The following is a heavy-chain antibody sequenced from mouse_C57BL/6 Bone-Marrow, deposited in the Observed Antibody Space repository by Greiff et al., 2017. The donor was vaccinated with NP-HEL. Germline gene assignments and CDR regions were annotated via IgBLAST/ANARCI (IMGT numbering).Heavy chain of an antibody. CDR2: IDPSDSYT. V-gene: IGHV1-69*01. CDR1: GYTFTSYW. D-gene: IGHD3-2*02. J-gene: IGHJ2*01. Sequence: QVQLQQPGAELVMPGASVKLSCKASGYTFTSYWMHWVKQRPGQGLEWIGEIDPSDSYTNYNQKFKGKSTLTVDKSSSTAYMQLSSLTSEDSAVYYCARDSSGGATDYWGQGTTLTVSS. CDR3: ARDSSGGATDY.